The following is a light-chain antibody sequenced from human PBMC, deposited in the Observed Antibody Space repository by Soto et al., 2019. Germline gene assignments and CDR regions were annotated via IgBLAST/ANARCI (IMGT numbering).Light chain of an antibody. CDR2: AAS. CDR1: QGISSW. Sequence: DIQITQSPSSVSESVVDRVTITFLASQGISSWLAWYQQKPGKAPQLLIYAASNLQGGVPSRFSGSGSGTDFTLTISSLQPEDFATYFCQQANSFPFNCGGGTKVDIK. CDR3: QQANSFPFN. V-gene: IGKV1D-12*01. J-gene: IGKJ4*01.